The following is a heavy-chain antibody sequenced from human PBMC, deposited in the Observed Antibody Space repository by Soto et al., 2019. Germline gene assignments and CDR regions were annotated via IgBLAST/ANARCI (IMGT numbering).Heavy chain of an antibody. D-gene: IGHD7-27*01. CDR2: MNPNSGDT. Sequence: EASVKVSCKASEYTFTNYDFTWVRQTTGQGLEWMGWMNPNSGDTGYAQKFQGRVTMTRNSSINTAYTELSSLTSEDTAVYYCARGPRNWGADYWG. CDR1: EYTFTNYD. CDR3: ARGPRNWGADY. V-gene: IGHV1-8*02. J-gene: IGHJ4*01.